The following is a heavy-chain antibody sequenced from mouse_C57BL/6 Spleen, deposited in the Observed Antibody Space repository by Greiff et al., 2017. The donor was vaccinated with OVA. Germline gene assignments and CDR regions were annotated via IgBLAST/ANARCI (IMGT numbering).Heavy chain of an antibody. V-gene: IGHV5-6*01. CDR2: ISSGGSYT. J-gene: IGHJ3*01. CDR3: ARHYGLRFAY. D-gene: IGHD3-1*01. CDR1: GFTFSSYG. Sequence: EVHLVESGGDLVKPGGSLKLSCAASGFTFSSYGMSWVRQTPDKRLEWVATISSGGSYTYYPDSVKGRFTISRDNAKNTLYLQMSSLKSEDTAMYYCARHYGLRFAYWGQGTLVTVSA.